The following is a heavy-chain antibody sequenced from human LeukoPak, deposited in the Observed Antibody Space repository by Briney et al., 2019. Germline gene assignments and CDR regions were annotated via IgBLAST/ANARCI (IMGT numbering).Heavy chain of an antibody. J-gene: IGHJ5*02. D-gene: IGHD2-2*01. Sequence: PSETLSLTCAVYGGSFSGYYWSWIRQPPGKGLEWIGEINHSGSTNYNPSLKSRVTISVDTSKNQFSLKLSSVTAADTAVYYCASVVPAANYWFDPWGQGTLVTVSS. CDR3: ASVVPAANYWFDP. V-gene: IGHV4-34*01. CDR1: GGSFSGYY. CDR2: INHSGST.